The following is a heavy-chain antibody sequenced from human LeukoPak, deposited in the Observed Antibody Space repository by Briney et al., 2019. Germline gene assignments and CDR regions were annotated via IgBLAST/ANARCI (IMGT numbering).Heavy chain of an antibody. CDR1: GFTFSSYW. J-gene: IGHJ4*02. Sequence: GGSLRLSCAASGFTFSSYWMSWVRQAPGKGLEWVANIKQDGSEKYYVDSVKGRFTISRDNAKNSLYLQMNSLRAEDTAVYYCARDCDYYDSSGYYCYWGQGTLVTVSS. V-gene: IGHV3-7*01. CDR3: ARDCDYYDSSGYYCY. D-gene: IGHD3-22*01. CDR2: IKQDGSEK.